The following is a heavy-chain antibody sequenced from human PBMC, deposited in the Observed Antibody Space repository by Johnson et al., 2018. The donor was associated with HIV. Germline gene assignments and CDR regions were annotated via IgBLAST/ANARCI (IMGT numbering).Heavy chain of an antibody. D-gene: IGHD6-13*01. CDR2: ISYDGTNK. CDR1: GFTFSSYA. CDR3: ARLSGQQLVPRGGPFDI. Sequence: QEKLVESGGGVVQPGRSLRLSCAASGFTFSSYAMHWVRQAPGKGLEWVAVISYDGTNKYYADYVKGRFTISRDNSRNTLYLQMNSLRVEDTAVYYCARLSGQQLVPRGGPFDIWGQGTMVTVSS. V-gene: IGHV3-30*04. J-gene: IGHJ3*02.